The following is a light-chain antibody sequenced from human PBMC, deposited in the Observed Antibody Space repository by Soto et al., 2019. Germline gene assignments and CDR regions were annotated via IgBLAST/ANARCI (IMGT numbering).Light chain of an antibody. CDR2: EDT. Sequence: QSALTQSASVSGSPGQSITISCTGTSRDVGSYNLVSWYQQHPGKAPKLMIYEDTERPSGISNRFSGSKSGNTASLTISGLHAEDEGDYYCCSYAGSSNWVFGGGTKLTVL. CDR1: SRDVGSYNL. CDR3: CSYAGSSNWV. J-gene: IGLJ3*02. V-gene: IGLV2-23*01.